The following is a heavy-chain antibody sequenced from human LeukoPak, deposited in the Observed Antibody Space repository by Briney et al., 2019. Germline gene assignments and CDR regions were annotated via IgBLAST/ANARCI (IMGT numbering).Heavy chain of an antibody. CDR1: GYSFTSYW. V-gene: IGHV5-51*01. CDR2: IYPGDSDT. Sequence: GESLKIYCKASGYSFTSYWIGWVPQMPGKGLEWMEIIYPGDSDTRYSPSFQGQVTISADKSISTAYLQWSSLKASDTAMYYCARHGPLAAAGAADAFDIWAQGTMVTVSS. CDR3: ARHGPLAAAGAADAFDI. J-gene: IGHJ3*02. D-gene: IGHD6-13*01.